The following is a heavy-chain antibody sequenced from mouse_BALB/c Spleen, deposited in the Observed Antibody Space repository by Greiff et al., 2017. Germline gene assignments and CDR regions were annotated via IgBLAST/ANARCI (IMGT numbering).Heavy chain of an antibody. CDR3: ARDYGSSDWYFDV. D-gene: IGHD1-1*01. Sequence: EVQRVESGGDLVKPGGSLKLSCAASGFTFSSYGMSWVRQTPDKRLEWVATISSGGSYTYYPDSVKGRFTISRDNAKNTLYLQMSSLKSEDTAMYYCARDYGSSDWYFDVWGAGTTVTVSS. V-gene: IGHV5-6*01. CDR2: ISSGGSYT. J-gene: IGHJ1*01. CDR1: GFTFSSYG.